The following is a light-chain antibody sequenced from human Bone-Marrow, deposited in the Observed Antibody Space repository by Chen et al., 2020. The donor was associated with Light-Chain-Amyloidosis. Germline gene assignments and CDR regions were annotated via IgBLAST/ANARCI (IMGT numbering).Light chain of an antibody. CDR1: QDISNC. CDR3: QQYDNLPT. CDR2: DAP. Sequence: DIQMTQSPSSLSASVGDRVNITCQASQDISNCLNWYQQKPGKAPKLLIYDAPNLETGVPSRFSGSGSGTDSTFTISSLQPEDIGTYYCQQYDNLPTFCGWTKVEIK. V-gene: IGKV1-33*01. J-gene: IGKJ4*01.